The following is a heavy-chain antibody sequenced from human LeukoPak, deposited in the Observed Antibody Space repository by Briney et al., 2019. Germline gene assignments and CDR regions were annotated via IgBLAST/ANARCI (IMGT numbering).Heavy chain of an antibody. J-gene: IGHJ4*01. D-gene: IGHD6-13*01. CDR1: GFTFTDYW. CDR3: ARDGTAAGLYFDL. CDR2: IRQDGREK. V-gene: IGHV3-7*01. Sequence: GGSLRLSCAVSGFTFTDYWMNWVRQAPGKGLEWVASIRQDGREKSYVDSVKGRFTISRDNTKNSLYLQINSLRAEDTAVYYCARDGTAAGLYFDLWGQGTLVTVSS.